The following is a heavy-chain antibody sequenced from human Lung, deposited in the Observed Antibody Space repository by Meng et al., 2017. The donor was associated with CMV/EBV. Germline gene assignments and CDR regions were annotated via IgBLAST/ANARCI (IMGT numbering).Heavy chain of an antibody. V-gene: IGHV3-74*01. J-gene: IGHJ3*02. D-gene: IGHD3-22*01. CDR2: INSDRSST. CDR3: ARDCHPEGGYPSDAFDI. Sequence: SCAASGFTFSSYWMHWVRQAPGKGLVWVSRINSDRSSTSYADSVKGRFTISRDNAKNTLYLQMNSLRAEDTAVYYCARDCHPEGGYPSDAFDIWXQGTMVTVSS. CDR1: GFTFSSYW.